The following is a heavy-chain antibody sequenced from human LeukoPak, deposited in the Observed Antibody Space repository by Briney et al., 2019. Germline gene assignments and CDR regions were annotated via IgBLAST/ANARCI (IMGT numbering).Heavy chain of an antibody. CDR1: GGSFSGYY. CDR3: ARGEYLPGFDY. Sequence: PSETLSLTCAVYGGSFSGYYWSWIRQPPGKGLEWIGEINHSGSTNYNPSLKSRVTISVDTSKNQFSLKLSSVTAADTAVYYCARGEYLPGFDYWGQGTLVTVSS. CDR2: INHSGST. V-gene: IGHV4-34*01. J-gene: IGHJ4*02. D-gene: IGHD2/OR15-2a*01.